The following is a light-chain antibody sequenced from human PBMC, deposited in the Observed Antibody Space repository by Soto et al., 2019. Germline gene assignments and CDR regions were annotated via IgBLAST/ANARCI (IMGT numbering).Light chain of an antibody. J-gene: IGLJ1*01. V-gene: IGLV2-14*03. CDR1: SSDDGGFDH. CDR2: DVS. CDR3: NSFTATNIYV. Sequence: SAMTQPTSVSRSPGQSITISCTGASSDDGGFDHVSWYQQHPGKVPRLLIYDVSSRPSGVSDRFSGSKSGNTASLTISGPQFEVGADYSCNSFTATNIYVFGPGT.